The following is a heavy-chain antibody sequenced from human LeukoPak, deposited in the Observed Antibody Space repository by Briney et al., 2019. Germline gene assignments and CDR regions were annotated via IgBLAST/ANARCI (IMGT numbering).Heavy chain of an antibody. V-gene: IGHV1-2*02. J-gene: IGHJ3*02. D-gene: IGHD3-10*01. CDR1: GYTFTDYY. CDR2: INPNSGGT. CDR3: ARLTRQGRAFDI. Sequence: ASVKVSCKASGYTFTDYYMNWVRQAPGQELEWMGWINPNSGGTNYAQKFQGRVTMTRDTSISTAYMELSRLRSDDTAVYYCARLTRQGRAFDIRGQGTMVTVSS.